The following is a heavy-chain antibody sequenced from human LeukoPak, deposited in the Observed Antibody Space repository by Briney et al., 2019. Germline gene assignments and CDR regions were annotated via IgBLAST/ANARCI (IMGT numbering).Heavy chain of an antibody. V-gene: IGHV1-18*01. CDR1: GYTFTNYG. CDR3: ARELVAATSYLDY. Sequence: ASVKVSCKASGYTFTNYGISWVRQAPGQGLEWMGWISVFNGNTHYAQKVQGRVTMTTDTSTSTAYMELRSLRSDDTAVYYCARELVAATSYLDYWGQGTLVTVSS. D-gene: IGHD6-25*01. J-gene: IGHJ4*02. CDR2: ISVFNGNT.